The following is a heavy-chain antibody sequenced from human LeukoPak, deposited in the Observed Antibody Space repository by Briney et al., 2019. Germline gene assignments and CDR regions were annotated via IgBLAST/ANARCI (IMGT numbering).Heavy chain of an antibody. V-gene: IGHV4-59*01. CDR1: GGSTSSYY. Sequence: SETLSLTCTVSGGSTSSYYWSWIRQPPGKGLEWIGYIYYSGSTNHNPSLKSRVTISVDTSKNQFSLKLSSVTAADTAVYYCARGYDFWSGYQYYFDYWGQGTLVTVSS. J-gene: IGHJ4*02. D-gene: IGHD3-3*01. CDR3: ARGYDFWSGYQYYFDY. CDR2: IYYSGST.